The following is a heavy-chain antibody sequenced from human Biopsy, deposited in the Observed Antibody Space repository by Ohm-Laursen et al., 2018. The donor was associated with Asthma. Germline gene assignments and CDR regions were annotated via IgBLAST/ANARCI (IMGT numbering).Heavy chain of an antibody. V-gene: IGHV4-34*01. D-gene: IGHD3-22*01. CDR1: GGSSSSNY. CDR3: VRHQYSSSWSTFDY. CDR2: PHHSGYT. Sequence: TLSLTCAVYGGSSSSNYWSWIRQTPGKGLEWLGDPHHSGYTNYNPSLSSRLTLSVDTSKNQFSLRLTSVTAADTAVYFCVRHQYSSSWSTFDYWGQGALVTVSS. J-gene: IGHJ4*02.